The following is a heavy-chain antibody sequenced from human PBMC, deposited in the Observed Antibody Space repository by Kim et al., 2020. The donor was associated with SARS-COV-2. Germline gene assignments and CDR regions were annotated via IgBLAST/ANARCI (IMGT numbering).Heavy chain of an antibody. V-gene: IGHV1-69*13. Sequence: SVKVSCKASGGTFSSYAISWVRQAPGQGLEWMGGIIPIFGTANYAQKFQGRVTITADESTSTAYMELSSLRSEDTAVYYCARVTRFKGIAAAGNKFDPWGQGTLVTVSS. J-gene: IGHJ5*02. D-gene: IGHD6-13*01. CDR3: ARVTRFKGIAAAGNKFDP. CDR1: GGTFSSYA. CDR2: IIPIFGTA.